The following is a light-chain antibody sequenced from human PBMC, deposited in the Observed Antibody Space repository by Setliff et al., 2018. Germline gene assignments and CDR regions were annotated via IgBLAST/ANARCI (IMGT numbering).Light chain of an antibody. CDR1: SRDVGGFNF. J-gene: IGLJ1*01. V-gene: IGLV2-8*01. CDR2: EVS. CDR3: SSYAGNYIYV. Sequence: QSVLAQPPSASGSPGQSVAISCTGTSRDVGGFNFVSWYQQHPGKAPKLIIYEVSTRPSGVPDRFSGSKSGNTASLTVSGLQAEDEADYYCSSYAGNYIYVFGSGTKVTVL.